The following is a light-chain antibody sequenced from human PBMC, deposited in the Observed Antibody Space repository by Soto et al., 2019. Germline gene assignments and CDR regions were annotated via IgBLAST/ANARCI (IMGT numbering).Light chain of an antibody. CDR2: SDT. J-gene: IGLJ2*01. Sequence: SYELTQPPSVSVAPGKTASISCGGNNIGSKGVHWYQQKPGQAPLLVIYSDTYLPPLIPERFSGSNSANLATLTISRVEAGDEADYYCQVWDSGSAHVVFGGGTKVTVL. CDR1: NIGSKG. V-gene: IGLV3-21*04. CDR3: QVWDSGSAHVV.